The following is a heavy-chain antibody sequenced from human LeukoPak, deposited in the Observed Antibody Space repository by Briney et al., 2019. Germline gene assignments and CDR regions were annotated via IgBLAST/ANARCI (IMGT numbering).Heavy chain of an antibody. V-gene: IGHV4-59*01. D-gene: IGHD2-15*01. Sequence: SETLSVTCIVSGGSISTYDWSWIGQPPPKGLEWIGHIYYSGSTKYNPSLKSRVTMSVDASKNQFSLKLTSVTAADTAVYYCVKVSCSGGTCLSPDWGQGTLVTVSS. J-gene: IGHJ1*01. CDR1: GGSISTYD. CDR3: VKVSCSGGTCLSPD. CDR2: IYYSGST.